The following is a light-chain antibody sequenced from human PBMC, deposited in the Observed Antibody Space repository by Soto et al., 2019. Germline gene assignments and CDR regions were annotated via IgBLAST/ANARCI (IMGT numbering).Light chain of an antibody. CDR3: NSYTSSSTHV. Sequence: LTQPPSVSGSPGQSVTISCTGTSSDVGSYNRVSWYQQPPGTAPKLMIYEVSNRPSGVPDRFSGSKSGNTASLTISGLQAEDEADYYCNSYTSSSTHVFGTGTKVTVL. J-gene: IGLJ1*01. CDR2: EVS. CDR1: SSDVGSYNR. V-gene: IGLV2-18*02.